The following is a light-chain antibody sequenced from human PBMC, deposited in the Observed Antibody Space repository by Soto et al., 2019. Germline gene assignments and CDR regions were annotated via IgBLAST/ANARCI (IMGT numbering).Light chain of an antibody. CDR2: EVT. CDR1: SSDVGIYNY. CDR3: SSYTTSSTRV. V-gene: IGLV2-14*01. Sequence: QSALTQPASVSGSPGQSIAISCTGSSSDVGIYNYVSWYQQHPGKVPKLIIYEVTNRPSGVSNRFSGSKSGNTASLTISGLQAEDEADYYCSSYTTSSTRVFATGTKVTLL. J-gene: IGLJ1*01.